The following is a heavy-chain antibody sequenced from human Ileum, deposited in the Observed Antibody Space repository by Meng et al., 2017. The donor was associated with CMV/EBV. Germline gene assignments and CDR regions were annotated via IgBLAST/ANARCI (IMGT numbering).Heavy chain of an antibody. CDR3: ASGKSNLEY. D-gene: IGHD4-11*01. CDR1: GGSFSGYY. CDR2: FNHYGST. J-gene: IGHJ4*02. V-gene: IGHV4-34*02. Sequence: QVERREWGAGLLQPSESLSRTCAVYGGSFSGYYRGWIRQVPGKGLEWIGEFNHYGSTNYNPSLKSRVTISVDTSKNQFSLNLSSVTAADTAVYYCASGKSNLEYWGQGTLVTVSS.